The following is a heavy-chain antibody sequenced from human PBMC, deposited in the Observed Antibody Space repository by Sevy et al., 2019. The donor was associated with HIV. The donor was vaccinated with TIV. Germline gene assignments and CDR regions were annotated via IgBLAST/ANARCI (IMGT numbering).Heavy chain of an antibody. CDR2: INQDGGDK. Sequence: GESLKISCAASGFTFSGYWMSWVRQAPGKGLEWVANINQDGGDKYYVDSVNGRFTISRDNAKNSLYLQMNSLRAEDMALYYCVRDIRVGELGNWFDPWGQGTLVTVSS. CDR3: VRDIRVGELGNWFDP. V-gene: IGHV3-7*01. D-gene: IGHD3-10*01. J-gene: IGHJ5*02. CDR1: GFTFSGYW.